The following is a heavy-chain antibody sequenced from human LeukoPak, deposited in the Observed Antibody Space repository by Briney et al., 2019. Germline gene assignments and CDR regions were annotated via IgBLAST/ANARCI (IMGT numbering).Heavy chain of an antibody. D-gene: IGHD2-15*01. CDR1: GFTFSSCG. CDR2: ISYDGSNK. V-gene: IGHV3-30*18. J-gene: IGHJ5*02. CDR3: AKMSAKYCSGGSCYSNWFDP. Sequence: PGGSLRLSCAASGFTFSSCGMHWVRQAPGKGLEWVAVISYDGSNKYYADSVKGRFTISRDNSKNTLYLQMNSLRAEDTAVYYCAKMSAKYCSGGSCYSNWFDPWGQGTLVTVSS.